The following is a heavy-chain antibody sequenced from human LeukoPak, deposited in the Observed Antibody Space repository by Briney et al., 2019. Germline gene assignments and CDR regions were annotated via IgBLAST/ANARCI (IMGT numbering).Heavy chain of an antibody. CDR1: GGSFSSSSYY. V-gene: IGHV4-39*01. CDR3: ARHDIIAVAFSY. CDR2: ITYSGST. Sequence: SETLSLTCTVSGGSFSSSSYYWGWIRPPPGKELMGIGSITYSGSTYYNPSLKSRVTISVDTSKNQFSLNLSSVTAADTAVYYCARHDIIAVAFSYWGQGTLVTVSS. J-gene: IGHJ4*02. D-gene: IGHD6-19*01.